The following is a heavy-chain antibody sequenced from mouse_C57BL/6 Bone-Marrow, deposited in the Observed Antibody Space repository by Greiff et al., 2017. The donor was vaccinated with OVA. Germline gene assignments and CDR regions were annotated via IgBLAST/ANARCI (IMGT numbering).Heavy chain of an antibody. CDR3: ALYYYGLWYFDV. Sequence: VQLQQSGAELVRPGSSVKMSCKTSGYTFTSYGINWVKQRPGQGLEWIGYIYIGNGYTEYNEKFKGKVTLTSDTSSSTAYMQLSSLTSEDSAIDICALYYYGLWYFDVWGTGTTVTVSS. D-gene: IGHD1-1*01. J-gene: IGHJ1*03. V-gene: IGHV1-58*01. CDR2: IYIGNGYT. CDR1: GYTFTSYG.